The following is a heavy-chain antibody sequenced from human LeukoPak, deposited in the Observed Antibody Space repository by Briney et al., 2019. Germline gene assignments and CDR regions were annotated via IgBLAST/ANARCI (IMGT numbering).Heavy chain of an antibody. D-gene: IGHD6-13*01. V-gene: IGHV1-8*01. CDR3: ARGLEYSWYSTGALAAF. Sequence: GASVKVSCKTSGYTFTNYEILWVRQAPGQGLEWMGLMNPNSGNTVHAQKFQGRIAMTRNISMTTAHLEIGSLRSDDTAVYFCARGLEYSWYSTGALAAFWGQGTLVTVSS. J-gene: IGHJ4*02. CDR1: GYTFTNYE. CDR2: MNPNSGNT.